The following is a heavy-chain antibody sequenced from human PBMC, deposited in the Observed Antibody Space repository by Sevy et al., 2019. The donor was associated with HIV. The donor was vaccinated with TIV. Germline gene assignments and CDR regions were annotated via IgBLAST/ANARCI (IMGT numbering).Heavy chain of an antibody. D-gene: IGHD6-19*01. CDR1: GFTFGDYA. V-gene: IGHV3-49*03. Sequence: GGSLRLSCTASGFTFGDYAMTWFRQAPGKGLEWVGFIRTKAYGGTTEYAASVKGRFTISRDDSKNIAYLQMNSLKTEDTAVYYCARDHYSTAWYGGDFDYWGQGTLVTVSS. CDR2: IRTKAYGGTT. J-gene: IGHJ4*02. CDR3: ARDHYSTAWYGGDFDY.